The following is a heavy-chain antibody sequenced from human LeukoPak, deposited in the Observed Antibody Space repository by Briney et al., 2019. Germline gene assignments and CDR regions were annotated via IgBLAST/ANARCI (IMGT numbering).Heavy chain of an antibody. CDR1: GGSISSGDYY. D-gene: IGHD1-1*01. Sequence: PSETLSLTCTVSGGSISSGDYYWSWIRQPPGKGLEWIGHIYYRGSTYYNPSLKSRITISVDTSKNQFSLRLSSVTAADTAVYYCATWRTAKTGFDYWGQGTLVTVSS. CDR3: ATWRTAKTGFDY. V-gene: IGHV4-30-4*01. CDR2: IYYRGST. J-gene: IGHJ4*02.